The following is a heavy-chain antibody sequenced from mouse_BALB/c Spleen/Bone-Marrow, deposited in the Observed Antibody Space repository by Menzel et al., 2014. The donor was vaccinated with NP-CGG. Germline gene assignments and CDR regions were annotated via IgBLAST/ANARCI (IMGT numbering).Heavy chain of an antibody. D-gene: IGHD2-1*01. Sequence: EVKLMESGGGLVKPGGSLKLSCAASGFTFSSYAMSWVRQTPEKRLEWVATISSGGSYTYYPDSVKGRFTISRDNAKNTLYLQMSSLRSEDTATYYCARHGGKGYAMDYWGQGTSVTVSS. V-gene: IGHV5-9-3*01. J-gene: IGHJ4*01. CDR1: GFTFSSYA. CDR3: ARHGGKGYAMDY. CDR2: ISSGGSYT.